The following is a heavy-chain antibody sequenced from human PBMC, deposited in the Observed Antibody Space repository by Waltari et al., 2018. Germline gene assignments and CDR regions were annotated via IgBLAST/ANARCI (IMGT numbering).Heavy chain of an antibody. CDR2: MSYDGSKT. CDR1: GFTFRNYA. Sequence: QVQLVESGGGVVQPGRSLRLSCAASGFTFRNYAMHWVRQAQGRGLGWVGVMSYDGSKTAYRDSVKGRFSISRDNSGNTLYLQMNSLGTEDTAVYDCATGDTIHVVAQFYFGSWGQGTLVTVSS. V-gene: IGHV3-30*04. D-gene: IGHD2-21*01. J-gene: IGHJ4*02. CDR3: ATGDTIHVVAQFYFGS.